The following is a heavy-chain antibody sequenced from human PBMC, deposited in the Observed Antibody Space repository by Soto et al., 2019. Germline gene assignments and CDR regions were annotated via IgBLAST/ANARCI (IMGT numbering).Heavy chain of an antibody. Sequence: SETLSLTCAVYGGSFSGYYWSWIRQPPGKGLEWIGEINHSGSTNYNPSLKSRVTISVDTSKNQFSLKLSSVTAADTAVYYCARPYVNIVATTAAFDIWGQGTMVTVSS. D-gene: IGHD5-12*01. CDR2: INHSGST. J-gene: IGHJ3*02. CDR1: GGSFSGYY. V-gene: IGHV4-34*01. CDR3: ARPYVNIVATTAAFDI.